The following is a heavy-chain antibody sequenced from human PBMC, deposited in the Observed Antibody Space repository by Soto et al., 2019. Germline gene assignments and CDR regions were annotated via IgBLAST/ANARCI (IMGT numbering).Heavy chain of an antibody. D-gene: IGHD3-22*01. CDR1: CYKFTYSW. CDR3: ARKAKSGYTIWFDS. J-gene: IGHJ5*01. Sequence: PGEPLKTCCRTACYKFTYSWIAGVRQIPDKGLEWVGIIFPSDSNTRYSPSLQGQVTISADRSTSTVFLQWASLKASDTAVYFCARKAKSGYTIWFDSWGQGTLVTVSS. CDR2: IFPSDSNT. V-gene: IGHV5-51*01.